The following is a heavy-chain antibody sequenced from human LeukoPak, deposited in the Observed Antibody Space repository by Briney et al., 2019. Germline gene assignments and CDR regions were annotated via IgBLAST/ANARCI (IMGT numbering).Heavy chain of an antibody. CDR1: GYTFTSYG. D-gene: IGHD3-10*01. V-gene: IGHV1-18*01. CDR2: ISAYNGNT. J-gene: IGHJ6*03. CDR3: ARSYGSGSYYYYMDV. Sequence: GASVKVSCKASGYTFTSYGISWVRQAPGQGLEWMGWISAYNGNTNYAQKLQGRVTMTTDTSTSTAYMELRSLRSDDTAVYYCARSYGSGSYYYYMDVWGKGTTVTVSS.